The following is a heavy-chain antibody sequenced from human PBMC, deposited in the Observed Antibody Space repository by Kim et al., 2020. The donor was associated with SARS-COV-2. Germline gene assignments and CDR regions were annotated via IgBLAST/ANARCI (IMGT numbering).Heavy chain of an antibody. CDR3: ARTRYFDTFGHVFTPVSYYCMVV. D-gene: IGHD3-22*01. CDR2: IKEDGSEK. Sequence: GGSLRLSCTGSGFSLNRYWMTWVRQAPGKGLEWVAYIKEDGSEKNYVDSVKGRFTISRDNAGNSLSLEMRSLRGEDTARYFCARTRYFDTFGHVFTPVSYYCMVVGSKGTSVSASS. V-gene: IGHV3-7*01. CDR1: GFSLNRYW. J-gene: IGHJ6*03.